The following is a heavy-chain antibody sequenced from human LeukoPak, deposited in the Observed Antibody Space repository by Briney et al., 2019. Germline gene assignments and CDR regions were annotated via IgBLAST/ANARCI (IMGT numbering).Heavy chain of an antibody. CDR2: INNSGST. CDR1: GGSVSGYY. CDR3: ARLRYCSSTSCLLFDY. V-gene: IGHV4-34*01. D-gene: IGHD2-2*01. J-gene: IGHJ4*02. Sequence: SETLSLTCAVYGGSVSGYYWSWIRQPPGKGLEWIGEINNSGSTNYNPSLKSRVTISVDTSKNQFSLKLSSVTAADTAVYYCARLRYCSSTSCLLFDYWGQGTLVTVSS.